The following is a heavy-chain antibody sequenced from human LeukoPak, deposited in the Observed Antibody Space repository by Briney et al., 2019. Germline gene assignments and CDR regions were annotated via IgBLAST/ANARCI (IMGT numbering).Heavy chain of an antibody. CDR2: ISSSSSYI. CDR1: GFTFSSYS. D-gene: IGHD2-15*01. Sequence: GGSLRLSCAASGFTFSSYSMNWVRQAPGKGLEWVSSISSSSSYIYYADSVKGRFTISRDNAKNSLYLQMNSLRAEDTAVYYCARDVGLVAATRDYYYGMDVWGQGTRSPSP. J-gene: IGHJ6*02. V-gene: IGHV3-21*01. CDR3: ARDVGLVAATRDYYYGMDV.